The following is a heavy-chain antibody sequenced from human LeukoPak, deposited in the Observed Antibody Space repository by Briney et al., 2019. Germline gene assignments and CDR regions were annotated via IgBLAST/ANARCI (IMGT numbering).Heavy chain of an antibody. CDR1: GFTVSSNY. CDR2: ISSNGGSS. V-gene: IGHV3-64D*09. D-gene: IGHD1-1*01. Sequence: PGGSLRLSCAASGFTVSSNYMSWVRQAPGKGLEYVSGISSNGGSSFYSDSVKGRFTISRDNSKNTLYLQMSSLRAEDTAVYYCVKITSVTGGDCWGQGTRLTVSS. J-gene: IGHJ4*02. CDR3: VKITSVTGGDC.